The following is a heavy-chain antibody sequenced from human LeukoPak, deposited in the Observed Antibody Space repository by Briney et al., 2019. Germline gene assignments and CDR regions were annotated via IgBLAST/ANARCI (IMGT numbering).Heavy chain of an antibody. Sequence: SETLSLTCTVSGGSISSYYWSWIRQPAGKGLEWIGRIYTSGSTNYNPSLKSRVTMSVDTSKNQFSLKLSSVTAADTAVYYWWGEPTAAGSLFYLHFGMDVLGQGTTVTVSS. CDR2: IYTSGST. CDR1: GGSISSYY. J-gene: IGHJ6*02. D-gene: IGHD6-13*01. CDR3: WGEPTAAGSLFYLHFGMDV. V-gene: IGHV4-4*07.